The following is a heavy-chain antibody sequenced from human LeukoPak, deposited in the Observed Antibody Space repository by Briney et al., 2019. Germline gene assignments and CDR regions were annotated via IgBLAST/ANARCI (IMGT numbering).Heavy chain of an antibody. D-gene: IGHD3-22*01. CDR2: ITGSGGGT. J-gene: IGHJ6*02. Sequence: GGSLRLSCAASGFTFTSYAMSWVRQAPGKGLEWVSTITGSGGGTYYADSVKGRFIISRDNSKTTLYLQMNSLRAEDTAVYYCAKGSVRDSSGYYYYYYGMDVWGQGTTVTVSS. CDR3: AKGSVRDSSGYYYYYYGMDV. V-gene: IGHV3-23*01. CDR1: GFTFTSYA.